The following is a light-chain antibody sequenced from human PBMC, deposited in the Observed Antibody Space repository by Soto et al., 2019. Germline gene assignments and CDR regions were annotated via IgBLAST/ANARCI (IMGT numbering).Light chain of an antibody. CDR1: SSDVGGYNY. V-gene: IGLV2-14*01. CDR2: DVS. CDR3: SSYTSSSTYVV. J-gene: IGLJ2*01. Sequence: QSALTQPASVSGSPGQSITISCTGTSSDVGGYNYVSWYQQHPGKAPKLMIYDVSNRPSGVSNRFSGSKSGNTASLTISGFQAEDEADYYCSSYTSSSTYVVFGGGTKLTVL.